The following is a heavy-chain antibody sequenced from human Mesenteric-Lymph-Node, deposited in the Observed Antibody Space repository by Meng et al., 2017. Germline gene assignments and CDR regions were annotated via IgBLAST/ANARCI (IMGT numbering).Heavy chain of an antibody. J-gene: IGHJ4*02. V-gene: IGHV4-34*01. Sequence: QVQLQQWGAGQLKPSETLSLTCAVYVGSFSGYSWNWIRQSPGKGLEWIGDINHSGSTNYNPSLKSRVTISVDTSKNQFSLKLSYVTAADTAVYYRARDQGGAGAYWGQGTLVTVSS. CDR2: INHSGST. CDR1: VGSFSGYS. D-gene: IGHD2-15*01. CDR3: ARDQGGAGAY.